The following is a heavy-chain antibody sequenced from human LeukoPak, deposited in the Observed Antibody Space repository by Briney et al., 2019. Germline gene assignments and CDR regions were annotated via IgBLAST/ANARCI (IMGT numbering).Heavy chain of an antibody. CDR3: ARDNRPRDEQWLVGVIDY. V-gene: IGHV1-46*01. CDR1: GYTFTSYY. D-gene: IGHD6-19*01. Sequence: VASVKVSCKASGYTFTSYYMHWVRQAPGQGLEWMGLINPTGGSTGYAQKFQGRVTMTRDTSISTAYMELSRLRSDDTAVYYCARDNRPRDEQWLVGVIDYWGQGTLVTVSS. J-gene: IGHJ4*02. CDR2: INPTGGST.